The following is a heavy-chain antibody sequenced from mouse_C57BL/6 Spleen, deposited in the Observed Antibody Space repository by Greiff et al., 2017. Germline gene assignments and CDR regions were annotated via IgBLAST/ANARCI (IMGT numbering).Heavy chain of an antibody. CDR1: GYTFTSYW. CDR2: IYPGSGST. J-gene: IGHJ3*01. Sequence: QVQLQQPGAELVKPGASVQMSCKASGYTFTSYWLTWVKQRPGQGLEWIGDIYPGSGSTNYNEKFKSKATLTVDTSSSTAYMQLSSLTSEDSAVYYCARWGNEYEAWFAYWGQGTLVTVSA. CDR3: ARWGNEYEAWFAY. D-gene: IGHD2-4*01. V-gene: IGHV1-55*01.